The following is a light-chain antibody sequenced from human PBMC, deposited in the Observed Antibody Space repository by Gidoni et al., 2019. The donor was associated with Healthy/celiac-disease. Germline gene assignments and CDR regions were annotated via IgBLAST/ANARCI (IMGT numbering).Light chain of an antibody. CDR1: QSISSY. CDR2: AAS. V-gene: IGKV1-39*01. CDR3: QQSYSTQYT. Sequence: DIQMTQSPSSLSASVGDRVTITCRASQSISSYLNWYQQKPGKAPKLLIYAASSLQSGVPSRFSGSGSGTDFTLTISSLQPEDFATYYCQQSYSTQYTFXQXTKLEIQ. J-gene: IGKJ2*01.